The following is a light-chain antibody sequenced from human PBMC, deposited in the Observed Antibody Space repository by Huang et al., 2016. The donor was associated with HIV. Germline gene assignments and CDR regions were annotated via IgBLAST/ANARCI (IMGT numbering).Light chain of an antibody. Sequence: DIVMTQSPPSLPVTPGEPASISCRSSQSLLHTNGYNYLDWYLQKPGQSPQLLIYLGSNRASGVPDRCSGSGSGTDFTLKISRVEAEDVGVYYCMQTLQTPGTFGGGTKVEIK. CDR3: MQTLQTPGT. CDR2: LGS. CDR1: QSLLHTNGYNY. V-gene: IGKV2-28*01. J-gene: IGKJ4*01.